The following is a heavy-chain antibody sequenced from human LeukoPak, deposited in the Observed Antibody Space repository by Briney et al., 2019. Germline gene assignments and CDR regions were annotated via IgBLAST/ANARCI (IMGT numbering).Heavy chain of an antibody. D-gene: IGHD2-15*01. CDR1: GYTFTGYY. Sequence: ASVKVSCKASGYTFTGYYMHWVRQAPGQGLEWMGWINPNSSGTNYAQKFQGRVTMTRDTSISTAYMELSRLRSDDTAVYYCARSLYCSGGSCYSGWFDPWGQGTLVTVSS. CDR3: ARSLYCSGGSCYSGWFDP. V-gene: IGHV1-2*02. J-gene: IGHJ5*02. CDR2: INPNSSGT.